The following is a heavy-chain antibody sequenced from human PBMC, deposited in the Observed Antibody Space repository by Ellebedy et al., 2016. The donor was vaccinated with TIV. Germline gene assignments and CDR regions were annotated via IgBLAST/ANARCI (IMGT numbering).Heavy chain of an antibody. J-gene: IGHJ3*02. Sequence: GGSLRLSCAVSGLTFRTYSMNWVRQAPGKGLEWVSYISSTSGTIYYGDSVKGRFTISRDNAKNTLYLQMNSLRAEDTAVYYCARPKYASFQHGGFDIWGQGTMVTVTS. CDR1: GLTFRTYS. CDR3: ARPKYASFQHGGFDI. V-gene: IGHV3-48*01. CDR2: ISSTSGTI. D-gene: IGHD2-2*01.